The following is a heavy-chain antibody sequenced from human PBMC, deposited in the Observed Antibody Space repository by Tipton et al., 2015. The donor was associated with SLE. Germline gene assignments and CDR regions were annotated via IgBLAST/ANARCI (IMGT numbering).Heavy chain of an antibody. D-gene: IGHD3-9*01. J-gene: IGHJ4*02. CDR3: ARLINYDILTGSY. Sequence: SLRLSCAASGFTFSSYSMNWVRQAPGKGLEWVSCIRSSSSYIYYADSVKGRFTISRDNAKNSLYLQMNSLRAEDTAVYYCARLINYDILTGSYWGQGTLATVSS. CDR1: GFTFSSYS. V-gene: IGHV3-21*01. CDR2: IRSSSSYI.